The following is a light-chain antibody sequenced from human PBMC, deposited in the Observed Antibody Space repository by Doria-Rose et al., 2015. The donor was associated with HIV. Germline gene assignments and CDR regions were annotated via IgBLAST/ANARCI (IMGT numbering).Light chain of an antibody. CDR3: QSYDSRLNGWV. V-gene: IGLV1-40*01. CDR1: SSNIGAAFD. Sequence: QAVVTQPPSVSGAPGQRVTISCTGSSSNIGAAFDVNWYQQFPGTAPKLLIYQNTNRPSGVPDRFSGSKSGTSASLAITGLQAEDEADYYCQSYDSRLNGWVFSGGTKLTVL. CDR2: QNT. J-gene: IGLJ3*02.